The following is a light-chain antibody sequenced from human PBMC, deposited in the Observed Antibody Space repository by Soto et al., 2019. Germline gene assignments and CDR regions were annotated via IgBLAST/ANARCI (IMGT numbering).Light chain of an antibody. Sequence: EVVLTQSPATLSVSPGESATLSCRASQSVSRSVAWYLQKPGQAPRLLSYTTSNRATGVTARFSGSGLVTDVTLTISSQQAEDFAVYYCQQYAQWPRTLGQGTKVEIK. V-gene: IGKV3-15*01. CDR1: QSVSRS. CDR2: TTS. CDR3: QQYAQWPRT. J-gene: IGKJ1*01.